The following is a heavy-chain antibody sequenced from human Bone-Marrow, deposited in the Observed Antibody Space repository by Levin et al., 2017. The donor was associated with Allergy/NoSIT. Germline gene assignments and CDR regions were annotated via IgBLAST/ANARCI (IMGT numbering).Heavy chain of an antibody. J-gene: IGHJ4*02. Sequence: GGSLRLSCAASGFTFGNYPMTWVRQAPGKGLEWVSSISNSGGTPYYADSVKGRFTISRDNSKNTLLLQMNSLRVEDTAVYYCARGTFSPQYWGQGTLVTVSS. CDR2: ISNSGGTP. CDR1: GFTFGNYP. V-gene: IGHV3-23*01. CDR3: ARGTFSPQY. D-gene: IGHD1-14*01.